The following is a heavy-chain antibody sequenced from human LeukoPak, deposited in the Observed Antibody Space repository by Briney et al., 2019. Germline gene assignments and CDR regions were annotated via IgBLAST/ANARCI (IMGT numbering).Heavy chain of an antibody. CDR3: ARESLKGMDV. CDR1: GYTFTSYY. V-gene: IGHV1-46*01. Sequence: ASVKVSCKASGYTFTSYYMNWVRQAPGQGLEWMGIINPSSGSTGYAQKFQGRVTMTRNTSTSTVYMELSSLRSEDTAVYYCARESLKGMDVWGQGTTVTVSS. CDR2: INPSSGST. J-gene: IGHJ6*02.